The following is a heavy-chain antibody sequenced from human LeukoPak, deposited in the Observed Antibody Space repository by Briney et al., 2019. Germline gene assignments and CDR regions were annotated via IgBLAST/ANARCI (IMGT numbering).Heavy chain of an antibody. J-gene: IGHJ4*02. CDR3: AREDYGSFCFDS. CDR2: IWYDGSNQ. D-gene: IGHD3-10*01. Sequence: PGGSLRLSCATSGFTFSNYGMHWVRQAPGKGLEWVAVIWYDGSNQHYAGSVKGRFTISRDNSKNTLYLQMNSLTAEDTAVYYCAREDYGSFCFDSWGQGTLVTVSS. V-gene: IGHV3-33*01. CDR1: GFTFSNYG.